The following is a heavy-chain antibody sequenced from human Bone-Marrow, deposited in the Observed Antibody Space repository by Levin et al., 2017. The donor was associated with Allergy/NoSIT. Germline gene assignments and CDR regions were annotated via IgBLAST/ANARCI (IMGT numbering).Heavy chain of an antibody. J-gene: IGHJ1*01. Sequence: GESLKISCAASGFTFSSYAMHWVRQAPGKGLEWVAVISYDGSNKYYADSVKGRFTISRDNSKNTLYLQMNSLRAEDTAVYYCARVGEWQQLVLSTEYFQHWGQGTLVTVSS. CDR1: GFTFSSYA. D-gene: IGHD6-13*01. CDR2: ISYDGSNK. CDR3: ARVGEWQQLVLSTEYFQH. V-gene: IGHV3-30-3*01.